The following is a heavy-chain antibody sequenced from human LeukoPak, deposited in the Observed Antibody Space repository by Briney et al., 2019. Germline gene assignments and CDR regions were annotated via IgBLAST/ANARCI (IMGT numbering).Heavy chain of an antibody. CDR1: GGSFSGYY. CDR2: INHSGST. D-gene: IGHD6-6*01. CDR3: ARVRGFRIAARAILDY. Sequence: SETLSLTCAVYGGSFSGYYWSWIRQPPGKGLEWIGEINHSGSTNYNPSLKSRVTISVDTSKNQFSLKLSSVTAADTAVYYCARVRGFRIAARAILDYWGQGTLVTVSS. J-gene: IGHJ4*02. V-gene: IGHV4-34*01.